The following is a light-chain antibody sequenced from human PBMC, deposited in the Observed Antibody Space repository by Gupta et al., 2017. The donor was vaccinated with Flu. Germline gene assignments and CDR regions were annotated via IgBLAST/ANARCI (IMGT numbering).Light chain of an antibody. J-gene: IGKJ2*01. CDR1: QSVFSTSSGLNY. CDR3: LQDDESPHT. CDR2: WAS. V-gene: IGKV4-1*01. Sequence: SLGERATITCRASQSVFSTSSGLNYLSWYQQKPGQPPKLIIYWASTRDSGVPDRFFGSGSGTDFTLTITSLQADDVAVYFCLQDDESPHTFGQGTRLDIK.